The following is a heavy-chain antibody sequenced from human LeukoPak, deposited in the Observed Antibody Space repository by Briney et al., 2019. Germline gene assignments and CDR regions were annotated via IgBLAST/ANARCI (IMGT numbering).Heavy chain of an antibody. Sequence: GGSLRLSCAASGFTFSSYAMHWVRQAPGKGLEWVAVISYDGSNKYYADSVKGRFTISRDNSKNTLYLQMNSLRAEDTAVYYCARDTNLYYDFWSGYYWFDPWGQGTLVTVSS. V-gene: IGHV3-30-3*01. D-gene: IGHD3-3*01. J-gene: IGHJ5*02. CDR1: GFTFSSYA. CDR3: ARDTNLYYDFWSGYYWFDP. CDR2: ISYDGSNK.